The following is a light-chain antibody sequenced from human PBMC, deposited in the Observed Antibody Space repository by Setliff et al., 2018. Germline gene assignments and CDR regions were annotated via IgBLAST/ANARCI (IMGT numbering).Light chain of an antibody. CDR2: DVS. CDR3: SSYTGTYV. V-gene: IGLV2-14*03. J-gene: IGLJ1*01. Sequence: QSVLTQPASVSGSPGQSITISCTGTSSDVGGYNYVSWYQQHTGKAPKLMIYDVSNRPSGVSNRFSGSKSGNTASLTISGLQAEDEADYYCSSYTGTYVFGSGTKVTVL. CDR1: SSDVGGYNY.